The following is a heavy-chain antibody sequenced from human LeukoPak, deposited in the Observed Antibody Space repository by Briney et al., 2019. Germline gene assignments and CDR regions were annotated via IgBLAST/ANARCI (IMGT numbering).Heavy chain of an antibody. J-gene: IGHJ4*02. CDR2: ISAYNGNT. V-gene: IGHV1-18*01. CDR1: GYTFITYG. CDR3: ARAEAATDYFDY. D-gene: IGHD6-13*01. Sequence: ASVKVSCKASGYTFITYGISWVRQAPGQGLEWVGWISAYNGNTNYAQKFQGRVTMTTDTSTSTAYMELRSLISDDTAIYYCARAEAATDYFDYWGQGTLVTVSS.